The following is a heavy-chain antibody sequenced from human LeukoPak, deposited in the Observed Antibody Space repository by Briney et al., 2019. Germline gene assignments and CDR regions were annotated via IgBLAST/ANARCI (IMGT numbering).Heavy chain of an antibody. Sequence: GGSLGLSCAASGFTFSTYSMNWVRQAPGKGLEWVSSISSSSSYIYYADSVKGRFTIPRDNAKNSLFLQMNSLRAEDTAVYYCARLSRSSPSFGGVGGRMDVWGQGTTVTVSS. CDR2: ISSSSSYI. D-gene: IGHD2-2*01. CDR1: GFTFSTYS. V-gene: IGHV3-21*01. CDR3: ARLSRSSPSFGGVGGRMDV. J-gene: IGHJ6*02.